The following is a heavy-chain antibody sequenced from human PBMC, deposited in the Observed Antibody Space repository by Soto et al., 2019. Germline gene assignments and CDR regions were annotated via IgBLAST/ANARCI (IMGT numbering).Heavy chain of an antibody. CDR2: VHYSGST. CDR1: GGSFSNYY. CDR3: ARRWSGTDY. D-gene: IGHD3-10*01. J-gene: IGHJ4*02. V-gene: IGHV4-59*01. Sequence: QVQLQESGPGLVKPSETLSLTCTVSGGSFSNYYWSWIRQSPGKGLEWIGYVHYSGSTNYNPSLNSRVTISLDTSNNQFFLRLTSVTAADTAVYYCARRWSGTDYWGQGTLVTVSS.